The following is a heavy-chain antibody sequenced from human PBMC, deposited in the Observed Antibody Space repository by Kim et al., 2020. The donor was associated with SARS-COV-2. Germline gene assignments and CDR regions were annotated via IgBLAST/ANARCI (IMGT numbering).Heavy chain of an antibody. CDR3: ARVSFFRRYYGSGSYHIPLC. J-gene: IGHJ4*02. V-gene: IGHV4-39*01. Sequence: SETLSLTCTVSGGSISSSSYYWGWIRQPPGKGLEWIGSIYYSGSTYYNPSLKSRVTISVDTSKNQFSLKLSSVTAADTAVYYCARVSFFRRYYGSGSYHIPLCWGQGTLVTVSS. CDR1: GGSISSSSYY. CDR2: IYYSGST. D-gene: IGHD3-10*01.